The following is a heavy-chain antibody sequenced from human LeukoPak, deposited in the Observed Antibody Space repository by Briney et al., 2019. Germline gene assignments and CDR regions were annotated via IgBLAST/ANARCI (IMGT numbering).Heavy chain of an antibody. CDR3: AKRSGPDYYDSSGYYPFDY. J-gene: IGHJ4*02. CDR1: GFTFSSYA. Sequence: GGSLRLSCAASGFTFSSYAMHWVRQTPGKGLEWVAVMSSDGSKKYYADSVKGRFTISRDNSKNTLYLQMNSLRAEDTAVYYCAKRSGPDYYDSSGYYPFDYWGQGTLVTVSS. CDR2: MSSDGSKK. D-gene: IGHD3-22*01. V-gene: IGHV3-30-3*02.